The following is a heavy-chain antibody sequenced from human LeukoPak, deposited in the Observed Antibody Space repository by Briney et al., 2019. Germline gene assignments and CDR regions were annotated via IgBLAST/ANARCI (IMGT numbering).Heavy chain of an antibody. CDR2: ISGSGGST. D-gene: IGHD1-26*01. V-gene: IGHV3-23*01. J-gene: IGHJ4*02. CDR3: AKDQRGSYLPSRFDY. Sequence: PGGSLRLSCAASGFTFSSYWMSWVRQAPGKGLEWVSAISGSGGSTYYAASVKGRFTISRDNSKNTLYLQMNSLRAEDTAVYYCAKDQRGSYLPSRFDYWGQGTLVTVSS. CDR1: GFTFSSYW.